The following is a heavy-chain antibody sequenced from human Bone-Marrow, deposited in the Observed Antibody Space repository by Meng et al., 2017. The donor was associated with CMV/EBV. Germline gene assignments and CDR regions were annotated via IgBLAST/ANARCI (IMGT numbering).Heavy chain of an antibody. D-gene: IGHD6-13*01. J-gene: IGHJ6*02. CDR2: IYYSGST. V-gene: IGHV4-59*01. CDR3: ARDPIYRAAAGYYYYYGMDV. Sequence: SETLSLTCTVSGGSISNYYWSWIRQPPGKGLEWIGYIYYSGSTNYNPSLKSRVTISVDTSKNQFSLKLSSVTAADTAVYYCARDPIYRAAAGYYYYYGMDVWGQGTTVTVSS. CDR1: GGSISNYY.